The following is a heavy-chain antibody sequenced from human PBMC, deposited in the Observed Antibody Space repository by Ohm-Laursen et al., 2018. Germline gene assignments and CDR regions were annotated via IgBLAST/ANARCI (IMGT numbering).Heavy chain of an antibody. V-gene: IGHV4-59*07. CDR2: VYYSGST. J-gene: IGHJ4*02. Sequence: SDTLSFTCTVSGASINSHHWSFIRQPPGKGLEWIAFVYYSGSTYYNPSLKSRVSMSVDTSNNQFSLQLRYVTAADTAVYYCASSGSPSRAWYSFDSWGQGTLVTVSS. CDR1: GASINSHH. CDR3: ASSGSPSRAWYSFDS. D-gene: IGHD6-13*01.